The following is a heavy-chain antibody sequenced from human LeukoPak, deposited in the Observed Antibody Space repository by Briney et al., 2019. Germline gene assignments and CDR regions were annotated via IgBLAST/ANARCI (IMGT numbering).Heavy chain of an antibody. CDR2: IYSGGST. CDR1: GFTVSSNY. CDR3: AKYSAGYAFDI. Sequence: GGSLRLSCAASGFTVSSNYMSWVRQAPGKGLEWVSVIYSGGSTYYADSVKGRFTISRDNAKNSLYLQMNSLRAEDTALYYCAKYSAGYAFDIWGQGTMVTVSS. J-gene: IGHJ3*02. V-gene: IGHV3-53*05. D-gene: IGHD6-19*01.